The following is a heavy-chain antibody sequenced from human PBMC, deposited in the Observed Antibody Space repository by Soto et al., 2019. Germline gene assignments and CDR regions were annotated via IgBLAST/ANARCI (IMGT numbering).Heavy chain of an antibody. Sequence: SETLSLTCAVYGGSFSGYYWSWIRQPPGKGLEWIGEINHSGSTNYNPSLKSRVTISVDTSKNQFSLKLSSVTAADTAVYYCAGGREDYYDSSGDAFDIWGQGTMVTV. V-gene: IGHV4-34*01. D-gene: IGHD3-22*01. CDR1: GGSFSGYY. J-gene: IGHJ3*02. CDR2: INHSGST. CDR3: AGGREDYYDSSGDAFDI.